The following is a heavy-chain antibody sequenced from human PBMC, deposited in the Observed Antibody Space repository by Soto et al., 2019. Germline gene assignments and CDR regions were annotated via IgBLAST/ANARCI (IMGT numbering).Heavy chain of an antibody. CDR1: GYTFTGYY. J-gene: IGHJ6*02. D-gene: IGHD5-12*01. V-gene: IGHV1-2*02. Sequence: ASVKVSCKASGYTFTGYYMHWVRQAPGQGLEWMGWINPNSGGTNYAQKFQGRVTMTRDTSISTAYMELSRLRSDDTAVYYCARDLTEESPPYSDYDPGDGMDVWGQGTTVTVSS. CDR2: INPNSGGT. CDR3: ARDLTEESPPYSDYDPGDGMDV.